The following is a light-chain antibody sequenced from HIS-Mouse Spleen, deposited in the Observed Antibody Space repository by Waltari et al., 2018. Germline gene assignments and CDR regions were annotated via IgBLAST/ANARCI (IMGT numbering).Light chain of an antibody. CDR3: SSYTSSSTLV. J-gene: IGLJ1*01. V-gene: IGLV2-14*03. CDR1: SSDVGGYNY. Sequence: ITISCTGTSSDVGGYNYVSWYQQHPGKAPKLMIYDVSNRPSGVSNRFSGSKSGNTASLTISGLQAEDEADYYCSSYTSSSTLVFGTGTKVTVL. CDR2: DVS.